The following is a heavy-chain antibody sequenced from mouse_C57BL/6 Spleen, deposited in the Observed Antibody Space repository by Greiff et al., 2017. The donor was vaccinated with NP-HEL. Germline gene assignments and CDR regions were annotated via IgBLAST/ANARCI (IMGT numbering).Heavy chain of an antibody. J-gene: IGHJ1*03. CDR2: INPGSGGT. D-gene: IGHD2-4*01. V-gene: IGHV1-54*01. CDR3: ARELYYDYDVGYFDV. CDR1: GYAFTNYL. Sequence: LQQSGAELVRPGTSVKVSCKASGYAFTNYLIEWVKQRPGQGLEWIGVINPGSGGTNYNEKFKGKATLTADKSSSTAYMQLSSLTSEDSAVYFGARELYYDYDVGYFDVWGTGTTVTVSS.